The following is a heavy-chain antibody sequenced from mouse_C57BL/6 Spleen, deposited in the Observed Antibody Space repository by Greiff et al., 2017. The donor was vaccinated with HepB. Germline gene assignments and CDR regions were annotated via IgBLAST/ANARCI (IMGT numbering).Heavy chain of an antibody. CDR3: ARAGWAFAY. CDR2: IDPSDSDT. D-gene: IGHD3-1*01. J-gene: IGHJ3*01. Sequence: VQLQQSGAELVRPGSSVKLSCKASGYTFSSYWMHWVKQRPIQGLEWIGNIDPSDSDTHYNRKFKDKATLTVDRSSSTAYMQLSSLTSEDSAVYCCARAGWAFAYWGQGTMVTVSA. V-gene: IGHV1-52*01. CDR1: GYTFSSYW.